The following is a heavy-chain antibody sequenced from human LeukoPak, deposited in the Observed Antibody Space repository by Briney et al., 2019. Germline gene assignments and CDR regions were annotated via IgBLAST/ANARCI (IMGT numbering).Heavy chain of an antibody. D-gene: IGHD3-3*01. J-gene: IGHJ4*02. CDR1: GFMFHEHW. CDR2: IDRDGLTR. Sequence: GGSLRLSCVASGFMFHEHWMLWVRQVPGKGLAWVSRIDRDGLTREYADSVKGRFTITRDNARKMVHLEMYSLRGEDTAVYHCAASKWSGSVDYWGQGALVTVSS. CDR3: AASKWSGSVDY. V-gene: IGHV3-74*03.